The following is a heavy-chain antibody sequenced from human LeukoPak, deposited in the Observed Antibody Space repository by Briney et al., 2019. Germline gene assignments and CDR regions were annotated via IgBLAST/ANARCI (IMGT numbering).Heavy chain of an antibody. D-gene: IGHD3-10*01. V-gene: IGHV3-23*01. CDR2: ISGSGGST. Sequence: GGSLRLSCAASGFTFSSYAMSWVRQAPGKGLEWVSAISGSGGSTYYADSVKGRFTISRDNSKNTLYLQMNSLRAEDTAVYYCARVMVRGFGYYYGMDVWGQGTTVTVS. J-gene: IGHJ6*02. CDR3: ARVMVRGFGYYYGMDV. CDR1: GFTFSSYA.